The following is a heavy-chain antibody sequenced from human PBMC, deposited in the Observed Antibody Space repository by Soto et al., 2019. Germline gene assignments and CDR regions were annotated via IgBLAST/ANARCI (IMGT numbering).Heavy chain of an antibody. Sequence: SETLSLTCTVSGDSISRYYWLWIRRPPGKGLEWIAYIYDTGISGYTPSTSYNPSLKSRVTMSVDTSKSQFSLKLTSVTAADTAVYYCARGEDAFFYYGLDVWGQGITVTVSS. CDR2: IYDTGISGYTPST. V-gene: IGHV4-59*01. J-gene: IGHJ6*02. CDR1: GDSISRYY. CDR3: ARGEDAFFYYGLDV.